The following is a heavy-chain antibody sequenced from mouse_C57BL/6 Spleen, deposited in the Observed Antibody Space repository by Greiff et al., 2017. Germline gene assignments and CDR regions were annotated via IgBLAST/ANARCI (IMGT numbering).Heavy chain of an antibody. J-gene: IGHJ2*01. D-gene: IGHD2-12*01. CDR2: ISSGSSTI. Sequence: DVHLVESGGGLVKPGGSLKLSCAASGFTFSDYGMHWVRQAPEKGLEWVAYISSGSSTIYYADTVKGRFTISRDNAKNTLFLQMTSLRSEDTAMXFCARPVLRQRVFDYWGQGTTLTVSS. CDR3: ARPVLRQRVFDY. CDR1: GFTFSDYG. V-gene: IGHV5-17*01.